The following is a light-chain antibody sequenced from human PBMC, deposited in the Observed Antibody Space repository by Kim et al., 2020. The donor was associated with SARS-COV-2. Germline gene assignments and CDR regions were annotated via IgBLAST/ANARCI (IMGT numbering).Light chain of an antibody. V-gene: IGKV1-5*01. CDR2: DAS. J-gene: IGKJ1*01. Sequence: DIQMTQSPSTLSASVGDRVTITCRASQSVSGWLAWYQQKPGKAPKVLIYDASSLQSGVPSRFSGSGSGTEFTLTISSLQPDDFATYYSQHSHGYQWAFGQGTKVDIK. CDR3: QHSHGYQWA. CDR1: QSVSGW.